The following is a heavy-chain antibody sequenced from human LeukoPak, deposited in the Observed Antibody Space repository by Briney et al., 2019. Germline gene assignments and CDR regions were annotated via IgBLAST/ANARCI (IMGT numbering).Heavy chain of an antibody. V-gene: IGHV4-59*01. Sequence: SETLSLTCTVSGDSMSNYYWSWIRQPPGKGLECIGYIYYTGSTNYNPSLKSRVTISVDTSKNQFSLKLSSVTAADTAVYYCARVNYSNLYYYYYMDVWGKGTAVTVSS. CDR3: ARVNYSNLYYYYYMDV. D-gene: IGHD4-11*01. CDR2: IYYTGST. CDR1: GDSMSNYY. J-gene: IGHJ6*03.